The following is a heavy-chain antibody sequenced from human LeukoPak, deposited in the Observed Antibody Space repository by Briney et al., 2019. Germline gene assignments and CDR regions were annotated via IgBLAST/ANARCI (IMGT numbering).Heavy chain of an antibody. CDR1: GYTFTSYD. CDR3: ARGVYSGSYYNWFDP. Sequence: GASVKVSCKASGYTFTSYDINWVRQAPGQGLEWMGWMNPNSGNTGYAQKFQGRVTMTRNTSISTAYMELSSLRSEDTAVYYCARGVYSGSYYNWFDPWGQGTLVTVSS. V-gene: IGHV1-8*01. CDR2: MNPNSGNT. J-gene: IGHJ5*02. D-gene: IGHD1-26*01.